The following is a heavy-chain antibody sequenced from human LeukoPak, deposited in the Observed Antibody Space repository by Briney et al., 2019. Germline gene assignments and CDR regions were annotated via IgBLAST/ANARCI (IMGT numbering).Heavy chain of an antibody. V-gene: IGHV3-11*04. Sequence: GGSLRLSCAASRFTFSDYYMSWIRQAPGKGLEWISYISSSGSTIYYADSVKGRFTISRDNAKNSLYLQMNSLRAEDTAVYYCASDPRITMVRGVINLDYWGQGTLVTVSS. CDR1: RFTFSDYY. J-gene: IGHJ4*02. D-gene: IGHD3-10*01. CDR2: ISSSGSTI. CDR3: ASDPRITMVRGVINLDY.